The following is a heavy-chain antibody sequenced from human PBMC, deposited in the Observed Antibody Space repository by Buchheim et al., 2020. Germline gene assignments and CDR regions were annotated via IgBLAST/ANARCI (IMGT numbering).Heavy chain of an antibody. D-gene: IGHD1-1*01. J-gene: IGHJ4*01. CDR2: INHDGREE. V-gene: IGHV3-7*01. CDR3: ARAGAKGTVDY. Sequence: EVQLVESGGGLVQPGGSLRLSCATSGFTFSDYWMSWVRRTPGKGLEWVANINHDGREEYYVDSMKGRFTISRDNDQKSLYLQMNSLRAEDTAVYYCARAGAKGTVDYWGQGNL. CDR1: GFTFSDYW.